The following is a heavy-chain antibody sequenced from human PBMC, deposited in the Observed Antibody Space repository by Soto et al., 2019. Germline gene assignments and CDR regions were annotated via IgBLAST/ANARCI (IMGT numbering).Heavy chain of an antibody. CDR2: IYYSWST. J-gene: IGHJ5*02. CDR1: GGSISSGGYY. CDR3: ARVEGDYGDYVSWFDP. Sequence: QVQLQESGPGLVKPSQTLSLTCTVSGGSISSGGYYWSWIRQHPGKGLEWIGYIYYSWSTYYNPSLKSRVTITVDTSKKQFSLKLSSVTAADTAVYYCARVEGDYGDYVSWFDPWGQGTLVTVSS. D-gene: IGHD4-17*01. V-gene: IGHV4-31*03.